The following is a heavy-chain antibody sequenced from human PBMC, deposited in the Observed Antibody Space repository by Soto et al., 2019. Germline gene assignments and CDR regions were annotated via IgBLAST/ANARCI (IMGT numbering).Heavy chain of an antibody. CDR1: GYTFTNHW. D-gene: IGHD3-22*01. CDR2: IFPGDSDT. Sequence: GESLKISCKGSGYTFTNHWIDWVRQIPGKGLEWMGIIFPGDSDTRYSPSFEGQVTISADKSISTAYLHFSSLKASDSAIYYCARRDSSSYFYGMDVWGQGTTVTVSS. J-gene: IGHJ6*02. V-gene: IGHV5-51*01. CDR3: ARRDSSSYFYGMDV.